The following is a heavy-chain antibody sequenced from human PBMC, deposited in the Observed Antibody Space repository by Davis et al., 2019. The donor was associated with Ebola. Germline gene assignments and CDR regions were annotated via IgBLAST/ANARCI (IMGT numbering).Heavy chain of an antibody. CDR1: GFTFSSYS. V-gene: IGHV3-30*03. J-gene: IGHJ4*02. Sequence: PGGSLRLSCAASGFTFSSYSMNWVRQAPGKGLEWVAVISYDGSNKYYADSVKGRFTISRDNSKNTLYLQMNSLRAEDTAVYYCARGPKAAGTDYFDYWGQGTLVTVSS. CDR2: ISYDGSNK. CDR3: ARGPKAAGTDYFDY. D-gene: IGHD6-13*01.